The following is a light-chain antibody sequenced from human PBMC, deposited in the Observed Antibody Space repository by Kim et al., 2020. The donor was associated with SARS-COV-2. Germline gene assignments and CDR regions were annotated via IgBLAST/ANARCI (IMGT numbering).Light chain of an antibody. CDR3: QQYGSLPPYT. V-gene: IGKV3-20*01. Sequence: SAGERATLSCRASQTVYKGYLAWYQQRPGQTPRLLLYQTSNRATGIPDRFRGSGFGTDFNLTISRLEPEDFAVYYRQQYGSLPPYTFGQGNKLE. J-gene: IGKJ2*01. CDR2: QTS. CDR1: QTVYKGY.